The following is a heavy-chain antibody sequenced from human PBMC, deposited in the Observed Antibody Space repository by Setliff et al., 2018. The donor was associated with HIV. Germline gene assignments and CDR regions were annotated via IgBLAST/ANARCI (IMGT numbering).Heavy chain of an antibody. D-gene: IGHD3-3*01. V-gene: IGHV3-49*04. Sequence: PGGSLRLSCTASGFTFGDYFMSWVRQAPGKGLEWVGFIRTKVYGGTTEYAASVKGRFTISRDDSKSIAYLQMNSLKTDDTAVYYCTRDRRGSNSWSGYNGGFDYWGQGTLVTVSS. CDR1: GFTFGDYF. CDR3: TRDRRGSNSWSGYNGGFDY. J-gene: IGHJ4*02. CDR2: IRTKVYGGTT.